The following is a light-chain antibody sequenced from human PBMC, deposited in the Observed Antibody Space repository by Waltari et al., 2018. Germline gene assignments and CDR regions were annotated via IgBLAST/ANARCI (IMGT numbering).Light chain of an antibody. J-gene: IGLJ3*02. CDR1: TGAVTSGQY. CDR2: DTS. Sequence: QAVVTQEPSLTVSPGGTVTLTCGSSTGAVTSGQYPYWFQQKPGQVTKTLIFDTSNKHSWTPARFSGSLLGGKAALTLSGAQPEDEAEYYCLLWYSGARWVFGGGTKLSVL. CDR3: LLWYSGARWV. V-gene: IGLV7-46*01.